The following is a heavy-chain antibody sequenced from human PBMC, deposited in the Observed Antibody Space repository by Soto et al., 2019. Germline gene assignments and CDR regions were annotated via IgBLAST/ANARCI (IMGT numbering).Heavy chain of an antibody. CDR1: GITISNYP. Sequence: EVQLLESGGGLVQPGGSLRLSCAASGITISNYPMSWVRQAPGKGLDWVSGISGSGDRTYYGDSAKGRVTISKDISTNSLSLQLDSLGVEDTAVYFCVKDDGGYPSTAPHWGQGTLVTVSS. V-gene: IGHV3-23*01. D-gene: IGHD3-22*01. CDR2: ISGSGDRT. J-gene: IGHJ4*02. CDR3: VKDDGGYPSTAPH.